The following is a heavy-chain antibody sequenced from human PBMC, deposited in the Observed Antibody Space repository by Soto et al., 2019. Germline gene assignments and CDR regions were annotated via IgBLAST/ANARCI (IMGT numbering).Heavy chain of an antibody. CDR2: INHSGST. V-gene: IGHV4-34*01. J-gene: IGHJ4*02. CDR1: GGSFSGYY. Sequence: PSETLSLTCAVYGGSFSGYYWSWIRQPPGKGLEWIGEINHSGSTNYNPSLKSRVTISVDTSKNQFSLKLSSVTATDTAVYYCARGLIDYRGGSGSNYFDYWGQGTLVTVSS. CDR3: ARGLIDYRGGSGSNYFDY. D-gene: IGHD3-10*01.